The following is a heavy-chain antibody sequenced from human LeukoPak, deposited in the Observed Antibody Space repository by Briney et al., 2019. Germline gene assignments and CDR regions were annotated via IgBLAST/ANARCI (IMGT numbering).Heavy chain of an antibody. J-gene: IGHJ4*02. V-gene: IGHV1-8*01. CDR2: MNPNSGNA. CDR1: GYTFSSYD. D-gene: IGHD5-18*01. CDR3: ARGYSYGYDFDY. Sequence: ASVKVSCKASGYTFSSYDINWVRQAPGQGLEWMGWMNPNSGNAGSVQKFQGRVTMTRDTSISTAYMELSSLRSEDTAVYYCARGYSYGYDFDYWGQGTLVTVSS.